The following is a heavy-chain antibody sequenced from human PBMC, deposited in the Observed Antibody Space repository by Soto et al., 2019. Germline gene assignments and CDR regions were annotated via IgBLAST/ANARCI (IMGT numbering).Heavy chain of an antibody. J-gene: IGHJ4*02. CDR3: TSSYDYIWDNHPKSDY. V-gene: IGHV3-73*01. CDR2: IRSKANSYAT. Sequence: GGSLRLSCAASGFTFSGSAMHWVRQASGKGLEWVGRIRSKANSYATAYAASVKGRFTISRDDSKNTAYLQMNSLKTEDTAVYYCTSSYDYIWDNHPKSDYWGQGTLVTVSS. CDR1: GFTFSGSA. D-gene: IGHD3-16*01.